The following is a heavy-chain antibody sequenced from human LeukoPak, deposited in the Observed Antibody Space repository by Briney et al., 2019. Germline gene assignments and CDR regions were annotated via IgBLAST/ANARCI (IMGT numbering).Heavy chain of an antibody. J-gene: IGHJ4*02. Sequence: SQTLSLTCAISGDSVSSNSAAWNWIRQSPSRGLEWLGRTYYRSKWYNDYAVSVKSRITINPDTSKNQFSLQLNSVTPEDTVVYFCARDWRHSTSPGFDYWGQGTLVTVSS. D-gene: IGHD6-6*01. V-gene: IGHV6-1*01. CDR1: GDSVSSNSAA. CDR2: TYYRSKWYN. CDR3: ARDWRHSTSPGFDY.